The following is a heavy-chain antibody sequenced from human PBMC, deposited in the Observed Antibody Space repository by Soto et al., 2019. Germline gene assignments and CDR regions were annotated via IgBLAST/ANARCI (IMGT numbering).Heavy chain of an antibody. CDR1: GGSINSFY. J-gene: IGHJ4*02. CDR2: IYYTGIT. D-gene: IGHD3-10*01. V-gene: IGHV4-59*01. CDR3: ARVRYGSGSYLHAFDY. Sequence: SETLSLTCTVSGGSINSFYWSWIRQSPGKGLEWIGYIYYTGITVYNPSLKRRTTISLDTSKNQFSLNLTSVTAADTAVYYCARVRYGSGSYLHAFDYWGQGTLVTVSS.